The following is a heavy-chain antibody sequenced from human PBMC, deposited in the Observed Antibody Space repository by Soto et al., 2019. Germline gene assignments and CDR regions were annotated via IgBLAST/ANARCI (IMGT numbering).Heavy chain of an antibody. CDR3: AKGRGGSGSLTPRVDF. D-gene: IGHD3-10*01. J-gene: IGHJ4*02. V-gene: IGHV3-23*01. CDR2: ISGGGDTT. Sequence: EVQLLESGGGLVQPGGSLRLSCAASGFTFNHYAMTWVRQAPGKGLEWVSAISGGGDTTSYADSVKGRFTLSRDGSKNTLYLQRSRLRAEDTALYYCAKGRGGSGSLTPRVDFWCQGTLVTVSS. CDR1: GFTFNHYA.